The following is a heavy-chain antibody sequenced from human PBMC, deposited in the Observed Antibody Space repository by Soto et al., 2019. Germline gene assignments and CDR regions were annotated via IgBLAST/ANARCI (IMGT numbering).Heavy chain of an antibody. CDR3: ARGNNQERVLRFPNSGFDP. CDR1: GGTFSSYT. CDR2: IIPILGIA. Sequence: EASVKVSCKASGGTFSSYTISWVRQAPGQGLEWMGRIIPILGIANYAQKFQGRVTITADKSTSTAYMELSSLRSEDTAVYYCARGNNQERVLRFPNSGFDPWGQGTLVTVSS. V-gene: IGHV1-69*02. D-gene: IGHD3-3*01. J-gene: IGHJ5*02.